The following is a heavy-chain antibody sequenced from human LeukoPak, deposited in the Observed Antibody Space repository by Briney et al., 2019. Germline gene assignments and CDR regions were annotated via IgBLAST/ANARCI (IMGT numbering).Heavy chain of an antibody. CDR2: INPTSGGT. CDR1: GYTFTGYY. CDR3: ARVQTTGLLEWLY. Sequence: ASVKVSCKTSGYTFTGYYIQWVRQAPGQGLEWMGYINPTSGGTNYAQEFQGRVTMTRDTSISTAYMELSRLRSDDTAIYYCARVQTTGLLEWLYWGQGALVTVSS. J-gene: IGHJ4*02. V-gene: IGHV1-2*02. D-gene: IGHD3-3*01.